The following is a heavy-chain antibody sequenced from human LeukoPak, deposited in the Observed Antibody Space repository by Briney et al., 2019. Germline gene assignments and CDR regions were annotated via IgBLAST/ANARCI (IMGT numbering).Heavy chain of an antibody. CDR3: ARVRYYGDYISGY. CDR2: TRNEANSYTT. V-gene: IGHV3-72*01. Sequence: PGGSLRLSCVVSGFTFSDHYMDWVRQAPGKGLEWVGRTRNEANSYTTEYAASVKGRFTISRDESKNSLYLQMNSLKTEDTAVYYCARVRYYGDYISGYWGQGTLVTVSS. J-gene: IGHJ4*02. CDR1: GFTFSDHY. D-gene: IGHD4-17*01.